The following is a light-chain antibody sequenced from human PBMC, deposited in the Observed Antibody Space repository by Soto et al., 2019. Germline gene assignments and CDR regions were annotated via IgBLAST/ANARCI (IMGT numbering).Light chain of an antibody. J-gene: IGKJ5*01. Sequence: EIVLTQSPGTLSLSPGERATLSCRASQTITNNYLAWYQQNPGQAPRLLIYRESSRVAGIPDRFSGSGSGTDFTLTISSPEPKDCAVYYCQQYGSSPITVGKGTRLEIK. V-gene: IGKV3-20*01. CDR3: QQYGSSPIT. CDR2: RES. CDR1: QTITNNY.